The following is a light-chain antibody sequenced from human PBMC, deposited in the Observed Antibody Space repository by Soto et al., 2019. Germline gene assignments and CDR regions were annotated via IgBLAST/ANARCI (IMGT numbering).Light chain of an antibody. CDR1: QTISTY. J-gene: IGKJ1*01. Sequence: DIQMTQSPSSLSASVGDRVTISCRASQTISTYLHWYQHKPGRAPRLLISDVSTLQSGVPGRFSGSGSGTEFTLTISSLQPDDFATYYCQQYNSYPWTFGQGTKVDIK. V-gene: IGKV1-17*01. CDR3: QQYNSYPWT. CDR2: DVS.